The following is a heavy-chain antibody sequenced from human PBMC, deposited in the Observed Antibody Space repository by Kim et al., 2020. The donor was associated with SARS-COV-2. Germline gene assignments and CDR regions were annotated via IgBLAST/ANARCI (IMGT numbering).Heavy chain of an antibody. J-gene: IGHJ4*02. CDR2: INPSGGST. CDR3: AREMVHGGNSLAYYFDY. Sequence: ASVKVSCKASGYTFTSYYMHWVRQAPGQGLEWMGVINPSGGSTSYAQKFQGRVTMNRDTSTSTVYMELSSLRSEDTAVYYCAREMVHGGNSLAYYFDYWGQGTLVTVSS. V-gene: IGHV1-46*01. D-gene: IGHD2-21*02. CDR1: GYTFTSYY.